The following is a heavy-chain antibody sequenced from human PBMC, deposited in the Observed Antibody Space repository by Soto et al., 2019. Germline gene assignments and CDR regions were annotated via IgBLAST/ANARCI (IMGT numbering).Heavy chain of an antibody. D-gene: IGHD6-19*01. CDR3: ARSFGWYAIDH. V-gene: IGHV4-4*02. Sequence: QMQLQESGPGLVKPSETLSLTCAVSSASIITEQRWTWVRQPPGKGLEWIGEIHHSGSTNNNPSLRSRVTMSVDKAKNQFSLNLNSVTAADTALDYCARSFGWYAIDHWGQGTLVIVSS. CDR2: IHHSGST. CDR1: SASIITEQR. J-gene: IGHJ4*02.